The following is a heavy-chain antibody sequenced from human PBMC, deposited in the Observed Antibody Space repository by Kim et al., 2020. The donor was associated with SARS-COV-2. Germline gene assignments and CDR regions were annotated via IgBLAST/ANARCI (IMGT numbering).Heavy chain of an antibody. CDR3: AREGGSGNYHY. Sequence: ASVKVSCKASGYTFTSYYIHWVRQAPGQGLEWMGIINPSGGSTTYAQKFQGRVTMTRDTSTSTVYMELNSLRSEDTAVYYCAREGGSGNYHYWGQGTLVTVSS. CDR1: GYTFTSYY. J-gene: IGHJ4*02. D-gene: IGHD3-10*01. V-gene: IGHV1-46*01. CDR2: INPSGGST.